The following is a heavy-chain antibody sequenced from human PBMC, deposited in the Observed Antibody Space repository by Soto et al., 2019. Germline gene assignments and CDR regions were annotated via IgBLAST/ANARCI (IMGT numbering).Heavy chain of an antibody. D-gene: IGHD4-17*01. CDR2: IYYSGST. J-gene: IGHJ3*02. CDR3: AGDEATVTYDAFDI. Sequence: SETLSLTCTVSGGSISSNNYYWGWIRQPPGKGLEWIGSIYYSGSTYYNPSLKSRVTISVDTSKNQFSLKLSSVTAADTAVYYCAGDEATVTYDAFDIWGQGTMVTVSS. CDR1: GGSISSNNYY. V-gene: IGHV4-39*02.